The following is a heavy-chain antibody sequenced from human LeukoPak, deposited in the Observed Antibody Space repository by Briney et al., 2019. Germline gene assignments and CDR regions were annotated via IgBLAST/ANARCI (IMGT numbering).Heavy chain of an antibody. J-gene: IGHJ6*02. CDR1: GFTFSSYS. D-gene: IGHD5-18*01. Sequence: PGGSLRLSCAASGFTFSSYSMNWVRQAPGKGLEWVSSISSSSSYIYYADSVKGRFAISRDSAKNSLYLQMNSLRAEDTAVYYCARDGGRGNSYGYYYYGMDVWGQGTTVTVSS. CDR2: ISSSSSYI. CDR3: ARDGGRGNSYGYYYYGMDV. V-gene: IGHV3-21*01.